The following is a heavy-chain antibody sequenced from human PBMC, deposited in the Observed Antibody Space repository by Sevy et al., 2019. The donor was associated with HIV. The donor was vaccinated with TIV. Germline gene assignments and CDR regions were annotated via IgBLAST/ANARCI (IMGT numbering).Heavy chain of an antibody. D-gene: IGHD2-2*01. CDR1: GFTFSRYW. J-gene: IGHJ4*02. CDR3: ARSSNGALDY. Sequence: GGSLRLSCAASGFTFSRYWMRWVRQAPGKGLEWVAYIKEDGSEENYVDSVRGRITISRDNAKNSLYLQMNSLRAEDTAVYYCARSSNGALDYWGQRTLVTVSS. CDR2: IKEDGSEE. V-gene: IGHV3-7*01.